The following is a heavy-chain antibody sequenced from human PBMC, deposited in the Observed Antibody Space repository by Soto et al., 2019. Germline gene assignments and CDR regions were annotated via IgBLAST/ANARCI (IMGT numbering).Heavy chain of an antibody. V-gene: IGHV1-46*01. Sequence: QVQLVQSGAEVKKPGASVKVSCKASGYTFIHYYIHWVRQAPGQGLEWMAIINPNGGNTNYAQKLRGRVTVTSDTSTTTVSMELNSLGSDDTAVYFCARSLLQGDFWGQGTLVTVSS. CDR1: GYTFIHYY. J-gene: IGHJ4*02. CDR2: INPNGGNT. D-gene: IGHD2-21*01. CDR3: ARSLLQGDF.